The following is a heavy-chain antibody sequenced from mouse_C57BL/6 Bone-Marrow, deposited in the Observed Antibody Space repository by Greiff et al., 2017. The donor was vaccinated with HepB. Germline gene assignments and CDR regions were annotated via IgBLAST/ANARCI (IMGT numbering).Heavy chain of an antibody. CDR1: GFTFSDYG. D-gene: IGHD3-3*01. CDR3: ARQDTAMDY. CDR2: ISNLAYSI. V-gene: IGHV5-15*01. J-gene: IGHJ4*01. Sequence: EVKVVESGGGLVQPGGSLKLSCAASGFTFSDYGMAWVRQAPRKGPEWVAFISNLAYSIYYADTVTGRFTISRENAKNTLYLEMSSLRSEDTAMYYCARQDTAMDYWGQGTSVTVSS.